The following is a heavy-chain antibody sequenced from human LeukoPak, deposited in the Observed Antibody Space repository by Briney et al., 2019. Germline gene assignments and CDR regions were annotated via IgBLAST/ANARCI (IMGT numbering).Heavy chain of an antibody. CDR3: AREPYCGGDCYPFYFDY. Sequence: GGSLRLSCAASGFTFSSYAMSWVRQAPGKGLDWVSSISGSGGNTYYADSVKGRFTISRDNSKNTLYLQMNSLGAEDTAVYYCAREPYCGGDCYPFYFDYWGQGTLVTVSS. CDR2: ISGSGGNT. D-gene: IGHD2-21*02. J-gene: IGHJ4*02. CDR1: GFTFSSYA. V-gene: IGHV3-23*01.